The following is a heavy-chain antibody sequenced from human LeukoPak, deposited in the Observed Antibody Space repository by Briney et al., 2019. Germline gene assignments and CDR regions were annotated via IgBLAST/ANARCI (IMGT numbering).Heavy chain of an antibody. D-gene: IGHD6-19*01. J-gene: IGHJ4*02. CDR2: IYPGDSDA. V-gene: IGHV5-51*01. CDR3: ARHKVGSSGTLDY. Sequence: GESLKISCKGSGYSFTSYWIGWVRQMPGKGLEWMGIIYPGDSDARYSPSFQGKVTISADKSISTAYLQWSSLKASDTAMYYCARHKVGSSGTLDYWGQGTLVTVSS. CDR1: GYSFTSYW.